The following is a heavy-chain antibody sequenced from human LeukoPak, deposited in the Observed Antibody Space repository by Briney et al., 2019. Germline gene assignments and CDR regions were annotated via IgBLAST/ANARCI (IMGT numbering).Heavy chain of an antibody. CDR3: AKASEYDFWSGPDY. J-gene: IGHJ4*02. Sequence: GGSLRLSCAASGFTFSSYGMHWVRQAPGKGLEGVAVIWYDGSNKYYADSVKGRFTISRDNSKNTLYLQMNGLRAEDTAVYYCAKASEYDFWSGPDYWGQGTLVTVSS. V-gene: IGHV3-33*06. CDR1: GFTFSSYG. D-gene: IGHD3-3*01. CDR2: IWYDGSNK.